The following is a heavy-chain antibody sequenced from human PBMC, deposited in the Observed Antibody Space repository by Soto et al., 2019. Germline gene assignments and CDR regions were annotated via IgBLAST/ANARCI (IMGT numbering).Heavy chain of an antibody. CDR3: ARGYCSSTSCSPDY. D-gene: IGHD2-2*01. CDR1: GGSISSSSYY. J-gene: IGHJ4*02. V-gene: IGHV4-39*01. Sequence: SETLSLTCTVSGGSISSSSYYWGWIRQPPGKGLEWIGSIYYSGSTYYNPSLKSRVTISADTSKNQFSLKLSSVTAADTAVYYCARGYCSSTSCSPDYWGQGTLVTVSS. CDR2: IYYSGST.